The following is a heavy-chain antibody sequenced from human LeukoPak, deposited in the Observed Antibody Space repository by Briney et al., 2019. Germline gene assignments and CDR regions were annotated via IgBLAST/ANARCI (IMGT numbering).Heavy chain of an antibody. CDR3: ARGSAVDY. CDR1: GFTFSSYW. J-gene: IGHJ4*02. V-gene: IGHV3-74*01. Sequence: AGSLSLSCAASGFTFSSYWMHWVRQAPGKGLVWVSRINIDGSSTTYADSVKGRFTISRDIAKNTLYLQMNSRRDEDTAGYYGARGSAVDYWGQGTLVTVSS. CDR2: INIDGSST.